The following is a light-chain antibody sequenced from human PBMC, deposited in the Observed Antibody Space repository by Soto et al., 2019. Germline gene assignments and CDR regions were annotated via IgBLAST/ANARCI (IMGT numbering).Light chain of an antibody. J-gene: IGLJ1*01. V-gene: IGLV2-14*01. CDR2: EVT. CDR1: TNDIGSYNY. Sequence: QSVLTQPASVSGSPGQSITLSCAGTTNDIGSYNYVSWFQQHPGEAPKLIIFEVTHRPSGISTRFSGSKSGNTASLTISDLQAEDEALYYCSSYSRSINYVFGTGTKLTVL. CDR3: SSYSRSINYV.